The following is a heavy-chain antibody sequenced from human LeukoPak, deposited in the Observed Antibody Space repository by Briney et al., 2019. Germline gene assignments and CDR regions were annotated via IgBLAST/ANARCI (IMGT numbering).Heavy chain of an antibody. CDR3: ARRDTGSYSRY. D-gene: IGHD1-26*01. J-gene: IGHJ4*02. Sequence: PSETLSLTCTVSGGSISSSSYYWGWIRQPPGKGLEWIGTIYYTGSTSYNPSLKSRATISVDTSKNQFSLRLSSVTAADTAVYYCARRDTGSYSRYWGQGTLVTVSS. V-gene: IGHV4-39*01. CDR2: IYYTGST. CDR1: GGSISSSSYY.